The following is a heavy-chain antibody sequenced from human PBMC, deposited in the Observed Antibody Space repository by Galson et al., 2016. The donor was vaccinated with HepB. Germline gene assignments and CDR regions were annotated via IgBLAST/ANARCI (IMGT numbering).Heavy chain of an antibody. Sequence: SLRLSCAASGFTFRNHWMHWVRQAPGKGLVWISRINSDGSGTNYADSVKGRFTISRDNAKNTVYLQMDSLRAEDTAVYYCARVYDYVWVGSHFDYWGQGTLVTVSS. CDR1: GFTFRNHW. J-gene: IGHJ4*02. V-gene: IGHV3-74*01. D-gene: IGHD3-16*01. CDR2: INSDGSGT. CDR3: ARVYDYVWVGSHFDY.